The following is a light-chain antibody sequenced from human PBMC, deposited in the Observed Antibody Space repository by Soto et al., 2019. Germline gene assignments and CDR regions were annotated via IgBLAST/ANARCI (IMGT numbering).Light chain of an antibody. J-gene: IGKJ5*01. V-gene: IGKV3-11*01. CDR2: DAY. CDR3: KQRRNWQVT. Sequence: EIVCKQSPVTLSLSPGERATLSCRASQSVSSYLAWYQQKPGQAPRLLIYDAYIRATGIQARFSGSGSGTDFTLTIRSLEPEDFAVYYCKQRRNWQVTVGQGTRLEIK. CDR1: QSVSSY.